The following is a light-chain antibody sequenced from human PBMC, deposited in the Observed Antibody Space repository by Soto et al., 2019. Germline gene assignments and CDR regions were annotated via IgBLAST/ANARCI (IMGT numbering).Light chain of an antibody. CDR2: DTS. CDR1: QSVSSY. Sequence: EIVLTQSPGTLSLSVGERVTLSCRASQSVSSYLAWYQQTPGQAPRLLIYDTSNRATGTPDRFSGSGSGTDFTLTISRLEPEDFTVYYCQQYGSSPLTFGGGTKVDXK. J-gene: IGKJ4*01. CDR3: QQYGSSPLT. V-gene: IGKV3-20*01.